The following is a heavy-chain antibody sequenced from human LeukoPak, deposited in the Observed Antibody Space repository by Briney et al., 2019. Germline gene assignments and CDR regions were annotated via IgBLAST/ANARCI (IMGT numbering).Heavy chain of an antibody. V-gene: IGHV4-59*12. Sequence: SETLSLTCSVSGGSISSYYWSWIRQPPGKGLEWIGYIYYSGSTDYNPSLKSRVTISVDTSKNQFSLKLSSVTAADTAVYYCAREEGLLWFGEFSLWGQGTLVTVSS. CDR3: AREEGLLWFGEFSL. D-gene: IGHD3-10*01. J-gene: IGHJ4*02. CDR1: GGSISSYY. CDR2: IYYSGST.